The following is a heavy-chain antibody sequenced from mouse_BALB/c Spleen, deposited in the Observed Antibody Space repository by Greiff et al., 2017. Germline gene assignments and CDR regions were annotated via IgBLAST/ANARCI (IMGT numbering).Heavy chain of an antibody. CDR2: ISSGSSTI. V-gene: IGHV5-17*02. J-gene: IGHJ3*01. Sequence: EVQGVESGGGLVQPGGSRKLSCAASGFTFSSFVMHWVRQAPEKGLEWVAYISSGSSTIYYADTVKGRFTISRDNPKNPLFLQMTSLRSADTSMYYCARERFAYWGQGTLVTVSA. CDR3: ARERFAY. CDR1: GFTFSSFV.